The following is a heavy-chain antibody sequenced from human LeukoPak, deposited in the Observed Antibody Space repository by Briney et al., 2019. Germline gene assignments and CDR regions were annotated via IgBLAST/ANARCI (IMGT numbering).Heavy chain of an antibody. Sequence: GGSLRLSCAASGFTLSSYRMNWVRQAPGKGLEWVSVIYSGGSTYYADSVKGRFTISRDNSKNTLYLQMNSLRAEDTAVYYCAKRIQLYIDYWGQGTLVTVSS. V-gene: IGHV3-66*01. CDR1: GFTLSSYR. CDR2: IYSGGST. CDR3: AKRIQLYIDY. J-gene: IGHJ4*02. D-gene: IGHD5-18*01.